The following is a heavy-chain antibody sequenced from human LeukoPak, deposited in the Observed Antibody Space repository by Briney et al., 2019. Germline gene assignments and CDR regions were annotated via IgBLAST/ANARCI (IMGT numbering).Heavy chain of an antibody. D-gene: IGHD3-3*01. CDR1: GGSISSGDYY. Sequence: PSETLSLTCTVSGGSISSGDYYWSWIRQPPGKGLEWIGYIYYSGSTYYNPSLKSRVTISVDTSKNQFSLKLSSVTAADTAVYYCASHHYDFWSGYYGDYWGQGTLVTVSS. CDR3: ASHHYDFWSGYYGDY. J-gene: IGHJ4*02. CDR2: IYYSGST. V-gene: IGHV4-30-4*01.